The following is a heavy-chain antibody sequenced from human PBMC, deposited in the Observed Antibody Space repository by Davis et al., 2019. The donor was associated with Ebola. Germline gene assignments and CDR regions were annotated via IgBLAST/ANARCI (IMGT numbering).Heavy chain of an antibody. CDR1: GFTFSDYY. V-gene: IGHV3-11*05. D-gene: IGHD6-13*01. CDR2: ISSSSSYT. J-gene: IGHJ4*02. Sequence: GESLKISCAASGFTFSDYYMSWIRQAPGKGLEWVSYISSSSSYTNYADSVKGRFTISRDNAKNSLYLQMNSLTPEDTAFYYCARVNVVAAGSFDFWGQGTRVTVSA. CDR3: ARVNVVAAGSFDF.